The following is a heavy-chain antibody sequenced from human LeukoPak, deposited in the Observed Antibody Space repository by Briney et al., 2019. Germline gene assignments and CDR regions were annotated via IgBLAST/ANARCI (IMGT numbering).Heavy chain of an antibody. CDR1: GGPISSSSNY. CDR2: IYYSGST. D-gene: IGHD6-19*01. Sequence: SETLSLTCTVSGGPISSSSNYWGWIRQPPGKGLEWIGSIYYSGSTYYKTSLKSRVTISVDTSKNQFSLKLSSVTAADTAVYYCAGLSVSGYYYFDYWGQGTLVTVSS. CDR3: AGLSVSGYYYFDY. V-gene: IGHV4-39*01. J-gene: IGHJ4*02.